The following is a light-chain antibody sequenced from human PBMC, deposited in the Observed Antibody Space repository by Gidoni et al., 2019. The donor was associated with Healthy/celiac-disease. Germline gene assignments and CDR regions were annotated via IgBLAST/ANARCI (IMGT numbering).Light chain of an antibody. V-gene: IGKV1-5*03. Sequence: DIQMTQSPSTLSASVGDRATITCRASQSISSWLAWYQQKPGKAPKLLIYKASSLESGVPSRFSGSGSGTEFTLTISSLQPDDFATYYCQQGQTFGQGTKLEIK. CDR3: QQGQT. CDR1: QSISSW. J-gene: IGKJ2*01. CDR2: KAS.